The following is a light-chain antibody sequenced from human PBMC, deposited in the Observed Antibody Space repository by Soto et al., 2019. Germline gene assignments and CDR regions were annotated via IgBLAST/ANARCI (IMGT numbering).Light chain of an antibody. CDR2: DTS. Sequence: EVVLTQSPATLSLSPGGRATLSCRASEDVDIYLAWYQQRPGQAPRLLIYDTSKRATGIPARFTGTGSGTDFTITISSLEPEDFAVYYCQQRFSWPPWTFGQGTKVEIK. CDR1: EDVDIY. V-gene: IGKV3-11*01. CDR3: QQRFSWPPWT. J-gene: IGKJ1*01.